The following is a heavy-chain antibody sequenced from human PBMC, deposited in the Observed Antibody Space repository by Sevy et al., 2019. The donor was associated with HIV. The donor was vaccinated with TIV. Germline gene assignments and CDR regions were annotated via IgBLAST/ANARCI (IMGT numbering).Heavy chain of an antibody. CDR2: IYYSGST. CDR3: ARDPRYYDFWCGYYPYWYFDL. V-gene: IGHV4-30-4*01. CDR1: GGSISSGDYY. D-gene: IGHD3-3*01. Sequence: SETLSLTCTVSGGSISSGDYYWSWIRQPPGKGLEWIGYIYYSGSTYYNPSLKSRVTISVDTSKNQFSLKLSSVTAADSAVYYCARDPRYYDFWCGYYPYWYFDLWGRGPLVTVSS. J-gene: IGHJ2*01.